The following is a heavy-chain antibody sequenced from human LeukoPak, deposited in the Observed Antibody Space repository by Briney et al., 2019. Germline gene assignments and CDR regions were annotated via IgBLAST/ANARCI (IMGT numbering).Heavy chain of an antibody. CDR1: GGSFSGYY. CDR2: INHSGST. Sequence: PSEALSLTCAVYGGSFSGYYWSWIRQPPGKGLEWIGEINHSGSTNYNPSLKSRVTISVDTSKNQFSLKLSSVTAADTAVYCCARGGYYYDSSGYYSWYFDYWGQGTLVTVSS. CDR3: ARGGYYYDSSGYYSWYFDY. D-gene: IGHD3-22*01. V-gene: IGHV4-34*01. J-gene: IGHJ4*02.